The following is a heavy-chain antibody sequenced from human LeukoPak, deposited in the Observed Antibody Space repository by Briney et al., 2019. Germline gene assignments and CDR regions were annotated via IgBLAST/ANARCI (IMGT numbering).Heavy chain of an antibody. CDR3: AIVPITVTRKWDY. V-gene: IGHV3-23*01. CDR2: ISGSGGNT. Sequence: GGSLRLSCAASGFTFSNYDMSWVRQAPGKGLEWVSSISGSGGNTYYADSVKGRFTISRDNSKNTLYLQMNSLRAEDMGVYYCAIVPITVTRKWDYGGQGTRVTVSS. J-gene: IGHJ4*02. D-gene: IGHD4-17*01. CDR1: GFTFSNYD.